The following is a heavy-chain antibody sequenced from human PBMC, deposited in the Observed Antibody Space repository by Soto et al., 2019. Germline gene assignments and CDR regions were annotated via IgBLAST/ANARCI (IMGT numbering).Heavy chain of an antibody. D-gene: IGHD2-21*01. CDR3: AQGNAVMGYYDMSV. Sequence: QVHLVQSGAEEKKAGSSVKVSCKASGDTLTNHAVSWVRQAPGQGLEWMGGITPIYDTTNIAQKFHGRLTFSADESSGTVYMELQSLTSGDTAVYYCAQGNAVMGYYDMSVWGQGTTVIVSS. V-gene: IGHV1-69*12. J-gene: IGHJ6*02. CDR2: ITPIYDTT. CDR1: GDTLTNHA.